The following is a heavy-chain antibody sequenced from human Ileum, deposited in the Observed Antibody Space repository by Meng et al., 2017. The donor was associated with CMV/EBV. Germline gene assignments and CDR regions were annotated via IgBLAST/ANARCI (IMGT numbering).Heavy chain of an antibody. J-gene: IGHJ4*02. CDR2: FYSSDTY. V-gene: IGHV4-4*07. D-gene: IGHD1-26*01. CDR3: ARGPGASTREGFDY. Sequence: QESGPGLVKPSAPLSLTCTVSGGSVNNYYWSWIRQSAGKGLEWIGRFYSSDTYNYHPSLDSRVTMSLDTSKNQFSLNLRSVTAADTATYYCARGPGASTREGFDYWGLGTLVTVSS. CDR1: GGSVNNYY.